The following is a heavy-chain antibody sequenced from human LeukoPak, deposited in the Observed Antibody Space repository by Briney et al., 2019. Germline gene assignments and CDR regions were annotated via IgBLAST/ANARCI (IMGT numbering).Heavy chain of an antibody. CDR1: GGSISSSSYY. Sequence: SETLSLTCTVSGGSISSSSYYWGWIRQPPGKGLEWIGSIYYSGSTYYNPSLKSRGTISVDTSKNQFSLKLSSVTAADTAVYYCARLVGAAAGATHLDYWGQGTLVTVSS. V-gene: IGHV4-39*01. CDR2: IYYSGST. CDR3: ARLVGAAAGATHLDY. J-gene: IGHJ4*02. D-gene: IGHD6-13*01.